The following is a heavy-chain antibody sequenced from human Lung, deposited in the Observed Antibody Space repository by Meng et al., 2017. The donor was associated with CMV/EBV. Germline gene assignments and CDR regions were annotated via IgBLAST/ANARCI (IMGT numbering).Heavy chain of an antibody. CDR2: MNPNSGNT. Sequence: SXXVFXXASGYTFTSYDISWVRHAHGQGLEGMGWMNPNSGNTDSAQNFQGRVTMTRNTYISTAYMELSSLRSEDTAVYYCARAVYCIGTTCFFYPMDVWXQGTTVTVSS. CDR1: GYTFTSYD. V-gene: IGHV1-8*01. J-gene: IGHJ6*02. CDR3: ARAVYCIGTTCFFYPMDV. D-gene: IGHD2-2*01.